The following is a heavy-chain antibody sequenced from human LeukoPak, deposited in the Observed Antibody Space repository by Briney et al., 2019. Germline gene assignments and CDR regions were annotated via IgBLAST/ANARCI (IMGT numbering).Heavy chain of an antibody. J-gene: IGHJ6*02. D-gene: IGHD4-17*01. V-gene: IGHV1-2*02. CDR3: AKNGDYGYAMDV. Sequence: ASVKVSCKASGYTFTDYYMHWVRQAPGQGLEWVGSFNPYSGASKYAQKLQGRVTMTGDTSVSTAYLQLGRVIGDDTAVYYCAKNGDYGYAMDVWGQGTTVTVSS. CDR1: GYTFTDYY. CDR2: FNPYSGAS.